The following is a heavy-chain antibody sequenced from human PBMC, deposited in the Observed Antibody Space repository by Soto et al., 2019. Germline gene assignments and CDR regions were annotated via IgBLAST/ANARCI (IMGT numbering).Heavy chain of an antibody. CDR1: GFTFSSYG. D-gene: IGHD2-15*01. Sequence: QVQLVESGGGVVQPGRYLRLSCAASGFTFSSYGMHLVRQAPGKGLEWLALIWFDGSDKYSADSVKGRFTISRDNSKNTLYLHMNSLRAEDSAVYYCARLYCSASSCYAVDGFYSWGQGTMVTVYS. CDR3: ARLYCSASSCYAVDGFYS. J-gene: IGHJ3*02. CDR2: IWFDGSDK. V-gene: IGHV3-33*03.